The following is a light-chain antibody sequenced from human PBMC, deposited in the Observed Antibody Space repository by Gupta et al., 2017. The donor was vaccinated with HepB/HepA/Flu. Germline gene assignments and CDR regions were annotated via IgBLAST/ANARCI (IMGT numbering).Light chain of an antibody. Sequence: QSALTQPASVSGSPGQSTTISCTGTNSDVGAYNYVSWYQQHPGKAPKVMIYDVSNRPSGVSNRFSGSKSGNTASLTISGLQAEDEADYYCASYTTSSNVVFGGGTKLTVL. CDR2: DVS. J-gene: IGLJ2*01. V-gene: IGLV2-14*03. CDR3: ASYTTSSNVV. CDR1: NSDVGAYNY.